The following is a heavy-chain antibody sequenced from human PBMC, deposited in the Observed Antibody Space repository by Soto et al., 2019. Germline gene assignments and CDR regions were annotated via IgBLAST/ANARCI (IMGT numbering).Heavy chain of an antibody. CDR1: GGTISRYY. Sequence: QVQLQESGPGLVKPSETLSLTCTVSGGTISRYYWSWIRQPPGKGLEWIGYMYNTGSTVYNPSFKSRVRISVLTSKNQFSLKLTSVTAADTAVYYCARDLWGYCGTDCYPLDVWGQGTTVTVSS. CDR3: ARDLWGYCGTDCYPLDV. J-gene: IGHJ6*02. V-gene: IGHV4-59*01. D-gene: IGHD2-21*02. CDR2: MYNTGST.